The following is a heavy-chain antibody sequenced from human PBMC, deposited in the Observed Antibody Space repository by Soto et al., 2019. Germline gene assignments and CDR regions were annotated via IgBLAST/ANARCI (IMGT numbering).Heavy chain of an antibody. V-gene: IGHV3-30*18. CDR2: ISYDGNNK. Sequence: LRLSCAASGFTFRNYGMHWVRQAPGKGLEWVAVISYDGNNKYYADSVKGRFTISRDNSKNTLYLQMNSLRAEDTAVYYCAKDNYGLDYWGQGTLVTVSS. J-gene: IGHJ4*02. CDR1: GFTFRNYG. D-gene: IGHD3-10*01. CDR3: AKDNYGLDY.